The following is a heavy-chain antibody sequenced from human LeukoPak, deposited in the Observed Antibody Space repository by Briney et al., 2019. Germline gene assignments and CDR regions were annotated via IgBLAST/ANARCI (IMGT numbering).Heavy chain of an antibody. D-gene: IGHD3-22*01. CDR3: AKGRYYYDSIDAFDI. CDR1: GFTLSSYA. J-gene: IGHJ3*02. Sequence: GGSLRLSCAASGFTLSSYAMSWVRQAPGKGLEWVSAISGSGGSTYYADSVKGRFTISRDNSKNTLYLQMNSLRAEDTAVYYCAKGRYYYDSIDAFDIWGQGTMVTVSS. V-gene: IGHV3-23*01. CDR2: ISGSGGST.